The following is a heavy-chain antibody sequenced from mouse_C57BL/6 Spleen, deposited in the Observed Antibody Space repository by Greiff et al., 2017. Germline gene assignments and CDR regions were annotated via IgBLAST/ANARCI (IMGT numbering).Heavy chain of an antibody. CDR3: AISPYYYGSSPYYFDD. CDR1: GYTFTSYG. D-gene: IGHD1-1*01. CDR2: IDPRSGNT. V-gene: IGHV1-81*01. Sequence: VQLQQPGAELARPGASVKLSCKASGYTFTSYGISWVKQRPGQGLEWIGEIDPRSGNTYYNEKFKGKATLTADKSSSTAYMELRSLTSEDSAVYFCAISPYYYGSSPYYFDDWGQGTTLTVAS. J-gene: IGHJ2*01.